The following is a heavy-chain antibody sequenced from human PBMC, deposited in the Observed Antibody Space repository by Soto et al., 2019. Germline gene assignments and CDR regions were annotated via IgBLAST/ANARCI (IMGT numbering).Heavy chain of an antibody. D-gene: IGHD3-10*01. CDR1: GGSISSVGYY. V-gene: IGHV4-31*03. CDR2: IYYSGST. Sequence: QVQLQESGPGLVKPSQTLSLTCTVSGGSISSVGYYWSWIRQHPGKGLEWIGYIYYSGSTYYNPSLKSRVNISVDTSKNQFSLKLSSVTAADTAVYYCARDYYGSGIGGHWFDPWGQGTLVTVSS. J-gene: IGHJ5*02. CDR3: ARDYYGSGIGGHWFDP.